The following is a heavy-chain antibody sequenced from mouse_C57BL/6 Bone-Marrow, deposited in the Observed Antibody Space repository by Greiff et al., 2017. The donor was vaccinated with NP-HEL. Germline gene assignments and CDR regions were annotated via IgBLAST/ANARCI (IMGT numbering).Heavy chain of an antibody. D-gene: IGHD1-1*01. CDR1: GFTFSSYA. CDR2: ISDGGSYT. CDR3: ASYDYYGSSPMDY. V-gene: IGHV5-4*03. J-gene: IGHJ4*01. Sequence: EVNLVESGGGLVKPGGSLKLSCAASGFTFSSYAMSWVRQTPEKRLEWVATISDGGSYTYYPDNVKGRFTISRDNAKNNLYLQMSHLKSEDTAMYYCASYDYYGSSPMDYWGQGTSVTVSS.